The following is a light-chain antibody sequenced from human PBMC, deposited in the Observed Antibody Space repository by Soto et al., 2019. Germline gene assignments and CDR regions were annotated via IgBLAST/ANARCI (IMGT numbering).Light chain of an antibody. CDR1: QGIAPY. CDR3: QKYNSAPLT. V-gene: IGKV1-27*01. CDR2: ATS. J-gene: IGKJ4*01. Sequence: DVQMTQSPSSLSASVGDRVTITCRASQGIAPYLAWFQQKPGKVPKLLIYATSTLQSGVPSRFSGSGSGTDFTLTISSLQPEDVATYYGQKYNSAPLTFGGGTKVEIK.